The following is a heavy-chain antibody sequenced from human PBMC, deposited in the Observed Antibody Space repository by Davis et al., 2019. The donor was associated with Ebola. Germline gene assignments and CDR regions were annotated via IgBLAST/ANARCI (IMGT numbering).Heavy chain of an antibody. Sequence: ASVKVSCKASGYTFISYDINWVRQAPGQGLEWMGWMNPKSGNTGYAQKFQARISMTRDTSISTAYMELNSLRSEDTAVYYCARTPGQKYLQSFDYWAQGTLVTVSS. J-gene: IGHJ4*02. CDR3: ARTPGQKYLQSFDY. CDR2: MNPKSGNT. D-gene: IGHD4-11*01. CDR1: GYTFISYD. V-gene: IGHV1-8*01.